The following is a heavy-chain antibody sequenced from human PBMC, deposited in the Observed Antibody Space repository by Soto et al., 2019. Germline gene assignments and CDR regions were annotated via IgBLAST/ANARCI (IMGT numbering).Heavy chain of an antibody. Sequence: SETLSLTCTVSGGSISSSSYYWGWIRQPPGKGLEWIGSIHYSGSTNYNPSLKSRVTIAVDTSKNQFSLKLSSVTAADTAVYYCARYTGYSYGHPFDYWGQGTLVTVSS. CDR3: ARYTGYSYGHPFDY. V-gene: IGHV4-39*07. D-gene: IGHD5-18*01. CDR1: GGSISSSSYY. CDR2: IHYSGST. J-gene: IGHJ4*02.